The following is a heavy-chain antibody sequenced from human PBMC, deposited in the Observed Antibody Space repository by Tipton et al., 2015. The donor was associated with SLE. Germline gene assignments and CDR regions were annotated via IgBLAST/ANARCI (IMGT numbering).Heavy chain of an antibody. Sequence: TLSLTCAVYGGSFSGYHWSWIRQPPGKGLEWIGEINHSGSTNYNPSLKSRVTISVDTSKNQFSLKLSSVTAADTAVYYCARGFEDIVVVPAAIEYYYYYGMDVWGQGTTVTVSS. CDR1: GGSFSGYH. CDR3: ARGFEDIVVVPAAIEYYYYYGMDV. V-gene: IGHV4-34*01. CDR2: INHSGST. D-gene: IGHD2-2*01. J-gene: IGHJ6*02.